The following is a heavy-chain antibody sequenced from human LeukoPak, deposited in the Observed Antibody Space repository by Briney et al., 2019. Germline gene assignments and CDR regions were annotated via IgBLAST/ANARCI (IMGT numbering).Heavy chain of an antibody. CDR3: ARAPSYDDT. D-gene: IGHD5-18*01. CDR2: ISSGSSYI. J-gene: IGHJ5*02. CDR1: GFNFSRYS. V-gene: IGHV3-21*01. Sequence: PGGSLRLSCAASGFNFSRYSMNWVRQAPGKGLEWVSSISSGSSYIYYADAVAGRFTISRDNAKNSLSLQMNSLRAEDTAVYYCARAPSYDDTWGQGTLVTVSS.